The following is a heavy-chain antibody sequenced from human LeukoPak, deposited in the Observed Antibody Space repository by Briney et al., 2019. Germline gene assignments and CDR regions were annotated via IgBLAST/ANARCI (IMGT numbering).Heavy chain of an antibody. Sequence: PSETLSLTCSVSGDSITGYYWGWIRQPPGKGLEWIESIYHSGSTYYNPSLKSRVTISVDTSKNQFSLKLSSVTAADTAVYYCASSIVGATSGFDYWGQGTLVTVSS. CDR1: GDSITGYY. CDR2: IYHSGST. D-gene: IGHD1-26*01. J-gene: IGHJ4*02. CDR3: ASSIVGATSGFDY. V-gene: IGHV4-38-2*02.